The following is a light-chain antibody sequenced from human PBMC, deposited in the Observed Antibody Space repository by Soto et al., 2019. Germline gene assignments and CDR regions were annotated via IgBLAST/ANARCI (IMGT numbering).Light chain of an antibody. CDR3: QQYNNWPGT. V-gene: IGKV3-15*01. CDR1: QSVSSN. Sequence: EIVTTQSPATLSVSPGERATLSCRASQSVSSNLAWYQQKPGQAPRLVIYGASTRATGIPARFSGSGSGTEFTLTISSLQSGDFAVYYCQQYNNWPGTFGQGTKVDIK. J-gene: IGKJ1*01. CDR2: GAS.